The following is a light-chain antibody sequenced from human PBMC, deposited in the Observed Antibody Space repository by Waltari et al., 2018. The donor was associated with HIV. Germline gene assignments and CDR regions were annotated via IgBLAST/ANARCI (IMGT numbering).Light chain of an antibody. CDR1: SSDVGGHNH. CDR3: SSYTRSSTLGV. J-gene: IGLJ1*01. V-gene: IGLV2-14*03. Sequence: QSALTQPASVSGSPGQSITISCTATSSDVGGHNHVSWYQQHPGTAPKLMIFGVSNRPSVFSNRFSGSKSGNTASLTISGLQAEDEADYYCSSYTRSSTLGVFGTGTKVTVL. CDR2: GVS.